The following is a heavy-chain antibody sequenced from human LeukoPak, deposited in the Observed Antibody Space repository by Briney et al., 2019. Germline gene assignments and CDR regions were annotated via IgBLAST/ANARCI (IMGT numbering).Heavy chain of an antibody. Sequence: SETLSLTCTVSGYSISSGYYWVWIRPPPGKGLEWIGCIYHSGTTYYNPSLKSRITISVDTSKNQLSLKLSSVTAADTAMYYCARDQPYMDVWGKGTTVTVSS. CDR2: IYHSGTT. CDR3: ARDQPYMDV. V-gene: IGHV4-38-2*02. CDR1: GYSISSGYY. J-gene: IGHJ6*03.